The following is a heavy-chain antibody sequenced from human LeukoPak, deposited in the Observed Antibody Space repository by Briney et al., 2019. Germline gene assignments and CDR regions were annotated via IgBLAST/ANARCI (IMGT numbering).Heavy chain of an antibody. CDR1: GYTFTSYA. D-gene: IGHD3-22*01. CDR2: VNTNTGNP. V-gene: IGHV7-4-1*02. CDR3: ARDLEPYDSSGYHLLYFDY. Sequence: GASVKVSCKASGYTFTSYAMNWVRQAPGQGLEWMGWVNTNTGNPTYAQGFTGRFVFSLDTSVSTAYLQISSLKAEDTAVYYCARDLEPYDSSGYHLLYFDYWGQGTLVTVSS. J-gene: IGHJ4*02.